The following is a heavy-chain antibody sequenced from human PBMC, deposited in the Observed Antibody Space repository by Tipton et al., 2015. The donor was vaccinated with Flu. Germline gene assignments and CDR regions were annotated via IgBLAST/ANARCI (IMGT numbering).Heavy chain of an antibody. V-gene: IGHV4-34*01. CDR1: GGSFSGYY. CDR3: ARGPSCSSWYFLLPKIAGTGGVRNGMDV. CDR2: INHSGST. D-gene: IGHD6-13*01. Sequence: TLSLTCAVYGGSFSGYYWSWIRQPPGKGLEWIGEINHSGSTNYNPSLKSRVTISVDTSKNQFSLKLSSVTAADTAVYYCARGPSCSSWYFLLPKIAGTGGVRNGMDVWGQGTTVTVSS. J-gene: IGHJ6*02.